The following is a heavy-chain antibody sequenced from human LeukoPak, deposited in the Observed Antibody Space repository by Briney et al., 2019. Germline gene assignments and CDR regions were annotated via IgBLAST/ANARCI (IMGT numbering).Heavy chain of an antibody. CDR1: GGSISSGDYY. J-gene: IGHJ3*02. D-gene: IGHD3-22*01. CDR3: ARADYYDSSDPFDI. V-gene: IGHV4-30-4*08. Sequence: SETLSLTCTVSGGSISSGDYYWRWLRQPPGKGGEWIGYIYYSGRTYDNPSRKSRVNISVHTSKNQFSLKLSSVTAADTAVYYCARADYYDSSDPFDIWGQGTMVTVSS. CDR2: IYYSGRT.